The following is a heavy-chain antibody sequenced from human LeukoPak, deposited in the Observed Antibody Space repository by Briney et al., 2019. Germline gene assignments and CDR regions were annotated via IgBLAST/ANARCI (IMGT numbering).Heavy chain of an antibody. CDR1: GFTFSSYG. D-gene: IGHD3-22*01. V-gene: IGHV3-30*18. CDR3: AKDLYDSSGYYATPFDY. Sequence: PGRSLRLSCAASGFTFSSYGMHWVRQAPGKGLEWVAVISYDGSNKYYADSVKGRFTISRDNSKNTLYLQMNSLRAEDTAVYYCAKDLYDSSGYYATPFDYWGQGTLVTVSS. J-gene: IGHJ4*02. CDR2: ISYDGSNK.